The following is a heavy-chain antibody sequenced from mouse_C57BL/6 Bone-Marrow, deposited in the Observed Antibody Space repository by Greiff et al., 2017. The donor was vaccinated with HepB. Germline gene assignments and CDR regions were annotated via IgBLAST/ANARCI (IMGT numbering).Heavy chain of an antibody. D-gene: IGHD1-1*01. J-gene: IGHJ4*01. Sequence: EVQVVESGEGLVKPGGSLKLSCAASGFTFSSYAMSWVRQTPEKRLEWVAYISSGGDYIYYADTVKGRFTISRDNARNTLYLQMSSLKSEDTAMYYCTRDPYFYAMDYWGQGTSVTVSS. V-gene: IGHV5-9-1*02. CDR3: TRDPYFYAMDY. CDR1: GFTFSSYA. CDR2: ISSGGDYI.